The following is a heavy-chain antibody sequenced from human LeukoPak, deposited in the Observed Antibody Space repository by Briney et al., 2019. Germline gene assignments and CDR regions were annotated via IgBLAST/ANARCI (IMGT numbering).Heavy chain of an antibody. CDR3: ARPVHRGYYYYYMDV. J-gene: IGHJ6*03. V-gene: IGHV4-38-2*02. CDR2: IYHSGSI. D-gene: IGHD1-14*01. CDR1: GYSISSGYY. Sequence: SETLSLTCTVSGYSISSGYYWGWIRQPPGKGLEWIGSIYHSGSIYYNPSLKSRVTISVDTSKNQFSLKLSSVTAADTAVYYCARPVHRGYYYYYMDVWGKGTTVTVSS.